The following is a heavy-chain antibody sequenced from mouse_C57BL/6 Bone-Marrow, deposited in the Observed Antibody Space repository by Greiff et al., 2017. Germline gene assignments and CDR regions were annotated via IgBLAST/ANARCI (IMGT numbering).Heavy chain of an antibody. CDR2: FHPYNDDT. J-gene: IGHJ2*01. CDR3: ARGGNYGGYYFDY. D-gene: IGHD2-1*01. Sequence: VNVVESGAELVKPGASVKMSCKASGYTFTTYPIEWMKQNHGKSLEWIGNFHPYNDDTKYNEKFKGKATLTVEKSSSEVYLELSRLTSDDSAVYYCARGGNYGGYYFDYWGQGTTLTVSS. CDR1: GYTFTTYP. V-gene: IGHV1-47*01.